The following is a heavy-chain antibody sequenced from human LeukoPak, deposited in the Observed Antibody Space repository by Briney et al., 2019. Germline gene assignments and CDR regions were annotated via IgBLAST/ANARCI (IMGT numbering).Heavy chain of an antibody. V-gene: IGHV3-30*01. Sequence: GRSLRLSCAASGFTFSSYAMHWVRQAPGKGLEWVAVISYDGSNKYYADSVKGRFTISRDNSKNTLYLQMNSLRAEDTAVHYCARVRSLRGYSYGVDYWGQGTLVTVSS. J-gene: IGHJ4*02. D-gene: IGHD5-18*01. CDR3: ARVRSLRGYSYGVDY. CDR2: ISYDGSNK. CDR1: GFTFSSYA.